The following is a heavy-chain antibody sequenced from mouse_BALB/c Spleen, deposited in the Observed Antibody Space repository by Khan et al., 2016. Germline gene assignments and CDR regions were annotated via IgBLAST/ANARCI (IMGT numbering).Heavy chain of an antibody. CDR3: TRECGNYVWFAY. CDR2: IDPYFGST. Sequence: VQLKQSGPEVEKPGASVKISCKASGYSFTDYNMNWVKQSNGKSLEWIGNIDPYFGSTSYNQKFKGKATLTVDKSSSTAYMQLKSLTSEDSSVYYCTRECGNYVWFAYWGQGTLVTVS. D-gene: IGHD2-10*02. V-gene: IGHV1-39*01. CDR1: GYSFTDYN. J-gene: IGHJ3*01.